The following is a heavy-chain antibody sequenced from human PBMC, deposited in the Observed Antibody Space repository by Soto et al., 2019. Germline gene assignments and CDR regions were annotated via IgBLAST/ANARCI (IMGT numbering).Heavy chain of an antibody. Sequence: QVQLVESGGGVVQPGGSLRLSCAASGFTFSNYGMYWARQAPGKGLQWGTFIWNDGKNSFYEDSVKGRFTNYRDNFKNTLYMQMDSLRDEDKGVYYCAGGYGGSFPHWYFDLWCRGTRVAVSS. D-gene: IGHD1-26*01. J-gene: IGHJ2*01. CDR2: IWNDGKNS. CDR3: AGGYGGSFPHWYFDL. V-gene: IGHV3-33*01. CDR1: GFTFSNYG.